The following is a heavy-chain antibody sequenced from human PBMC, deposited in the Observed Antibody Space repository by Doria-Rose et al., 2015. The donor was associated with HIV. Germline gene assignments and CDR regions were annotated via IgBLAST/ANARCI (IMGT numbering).Heavy chain of an antibody. CDR3: ATGVTLDY. V-gene: IGHV3-21*01. D-gene: IGHD3-10*01. CDR1: GLTFSSHR. CDR2: ISSTSAYI. Sequence: VQLVESGGGLVRPGGSLRLSCATSGLTFSSHRINWVRQAPGKGLEWVSSISSTSAYINYADSVRGRITISRDNARNSLYLQMDSLRAEDTAIYYCATGVTLDYWGQGTLVTVSS. J-gene: IGHJ4*02.